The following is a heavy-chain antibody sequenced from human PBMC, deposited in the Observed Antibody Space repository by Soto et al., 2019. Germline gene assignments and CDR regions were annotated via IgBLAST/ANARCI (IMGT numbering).Heavy chain of an antibody. CDR1: GGSISGYY. D-gene: IGHD3-22*01. V-gene: IGHV4-59*01. J-gene: IGHJ4*02. Sequence: PSETLSLTCTVSGGSISGYYWSWIRQPPGKGLEWIGYIYYSGSTGYNPSLRRRLTISEDTSKNQFSLRLTSVTAADTAVYYCAREDSSGYKXFDYWGQRTLVTVSS. CDR2: IYYSGST. CDR3: AREDSSGYKXFDY.